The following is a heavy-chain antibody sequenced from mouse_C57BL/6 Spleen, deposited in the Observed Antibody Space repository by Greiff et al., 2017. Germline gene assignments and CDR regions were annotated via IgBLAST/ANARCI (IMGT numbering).Heavy chain of an antibody. V-gene: IGHV14-2*01. D-gene: IGHD2-1*01. J-gene: IGHJ3*01. CDR1: GFNIKDYY. CDR3: ALNYGNVVGFAY. Sequence: EVQLQQSGAKLVKPGASVKLSCTASGFNIKDYYMHWVKQRTEQGLEWIGRIEPEDGETKYAPKFQGKATITADTSSNTAYRQLSSLTAEDTAVYYCALNYGNVVGFAYWGQGTLVTVSA. CDR2: IEPEDGET.